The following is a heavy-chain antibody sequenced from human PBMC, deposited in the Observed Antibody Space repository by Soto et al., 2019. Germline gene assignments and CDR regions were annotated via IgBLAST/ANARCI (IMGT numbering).Heavy chain of an antibody. CDR3: ATTHPGGSYSYDYYGMDV. J-gene: IGHJ6*02. D-gene: IGHD1-26*01. CDR2: FDPEDGET. CDR1: GYTLTELS. Sequence: ASVKVSCKVSGYTLTELSMHWVRQAPGKGLEWMGGFDPEDGETIYARKFQGRVTMTEDTSTDTAYMELSGLRSEDTAVYYCATTHPGGSYSYDYYGMDVWGQGTTVTVSS. V-gene: IGHV1-24*01.